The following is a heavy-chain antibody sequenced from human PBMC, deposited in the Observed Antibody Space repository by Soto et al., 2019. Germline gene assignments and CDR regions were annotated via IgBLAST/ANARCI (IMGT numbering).Heavy chain of an antibody. CDR2: IYYSGST. Sequence: SETLSLTCTVSGGSISSGDYYWSWIGQPPGKGLEWIGYIYYSGSTYYNPSLKSRVTISVDTSKNQFSLKLSSVTAADTAVYYCASELAGSGSYYNFDPWGQGTLVTVSS. D-gene: IGHD3-10*01. J-gene: IGHJ5*02. CDR1: GGSISSGDYY. V-gene: IGHV4-30-4*01. CDR3: ASELAGSGSYYNFDP.